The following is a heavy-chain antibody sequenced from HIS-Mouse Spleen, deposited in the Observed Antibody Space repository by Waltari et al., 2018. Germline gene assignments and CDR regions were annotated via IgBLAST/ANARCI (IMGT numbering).Heavy chain of an antibody. CDR3: AREIPYSSSWYDWYFDL. D-gene: IGHD6-13*01. CDR1: GGSISSSSYY. CDR2: IYYSGST. J-gene: IGHJ2*01. V-gene: IGHV4-39*07. Sequence: QLQLQESGPGLVKPSETLSLTCTVSGGSISSSSYYWGWIRQPPGKGLEWIGSIYYSGSTYDNPSRKSRVTISVDTSKNQFSLQLSSVTAADTAVYYCAREIPYSSSWYDWYFDLWGRGTLVTVSS.